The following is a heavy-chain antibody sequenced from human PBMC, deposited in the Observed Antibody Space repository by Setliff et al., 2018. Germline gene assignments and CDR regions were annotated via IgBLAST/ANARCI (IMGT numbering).Heavy chain of an antibody. D-gene: IGHD2-2*01. V-gene: IGHV3-74*01. CDR3: ARAHSSTLSVHDY. CDR1: GFTFSSYW. J-gene: IGHJ4*02. Sequence: GGSLRLSCAASGFTFSSYWMHWVRQAPGKGLVRVSRINSDGSSTSYADSVKGRFTISRDNAKNTLYLQMNSLRAEDTAVYYCARAHSSTLSVHDYWGQGTLVTVSS. CDR2: INSDGSST.